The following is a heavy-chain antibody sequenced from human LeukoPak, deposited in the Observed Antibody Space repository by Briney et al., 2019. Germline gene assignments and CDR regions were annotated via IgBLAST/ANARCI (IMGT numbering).Heavy chain of an antibody. CDR1: GFTFSSYN. J-gene: IGHJ4*02. Sequence: GGSLRLSCEASGFTFSSYNMNWVRQAPGKGLEWVSSVSSSSSYIYYADSVKGRFTISRDNAKNSLYLQTNSLRAEDTAVYYCARAQYYSDSTGYYYLHYWGQGTLVTVSS. CDR2: VSSSSSYI. V-gene: IGHV3-21*01. D-gene: IGHD3-22*01. CDR3: ARAQYYSDSTGYYYLHY.